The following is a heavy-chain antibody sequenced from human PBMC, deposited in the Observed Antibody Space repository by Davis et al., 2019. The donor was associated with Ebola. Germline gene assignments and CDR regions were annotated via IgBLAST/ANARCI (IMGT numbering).Heavy chain of an antibody. J-gene: IGHJ6*02. Sequence: AASVKVSCKASGYTFTSYGITWVRQAPGQGLEWMGWINPHNGNTNYAQNVQGRVTMTTDTSTSTAYMEVGSLRSDDTAVYYCARSIQLWGYYYYDMDVWGQGTTVTVSS. V-gene: IGHV1-18*04. CDR1: GYTFTSYG. CDR2: INPHNGNT. D-gene: IGHD5-18*01. CDR3: ARSIQLWGYYYYDMDV.